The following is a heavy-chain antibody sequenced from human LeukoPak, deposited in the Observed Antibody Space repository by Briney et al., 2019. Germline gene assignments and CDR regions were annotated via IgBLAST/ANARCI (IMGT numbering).Heavy chain of an antibody. CDR3: ARRLVTAGITDFFDS. Sequence: GGSLRLSCAASGFTFSGYSMNWVRQAPGAGLEWVSAISPAGDSTTDADSVKGRFTISRDNSKSTLYLQMNGLTAEGTALYYCARRLVTAGITDFFDSWGQGTLVSVSS. V-gene: IGHV3-23*01. CDR1: GFTFSGYS. CDR2: ISPAGDST. D-gene: IGHD2-2*01. J-gene: IGHJ4*02.